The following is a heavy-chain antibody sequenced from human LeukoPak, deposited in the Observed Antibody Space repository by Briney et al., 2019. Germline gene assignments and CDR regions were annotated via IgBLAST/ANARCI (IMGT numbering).Heavy chain of an antibody. CDR1: GFTFSSYS. D-gene: IGHD4-17*01. Sequence: PGGSLRLSCAASGFTFSSYSMNWVRQAPGKGLEWVSSISSSSSYIYYADSVKGRFTISRDNAKNSLYLQMNSLRAEDTAVYYXXRGGMTTVXXXXXXGSDXXXXWGQ. V-gene: IGHV3-21*01. CDR3: XRGGMTTVXXXXXXGSDXXXX. J-gene: IGHJ3*01. CDR2: ISSSSSYI.